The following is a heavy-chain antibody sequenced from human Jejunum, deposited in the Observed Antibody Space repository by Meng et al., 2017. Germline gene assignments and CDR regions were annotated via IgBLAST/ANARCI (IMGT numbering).Heavy chain of an antibody. CDR3: ARGPGPLTYEHDWNGYPGGHDI. Sequence: SETLSLTCNVSGGSISRTNFYWTWIRQPAGKGLEWIGRIYRTGSTNYNPFLKNRVTMSVDTSKNQFSLNLISVTGADTAGYYCARGPGPLTYEHDWNGYPGGHDIWGPGTKVTVSS. V-gene: IGHV4-61*02. D-gene: IGHD3-3*02. CDR1: GGSISRTNFY. J-gene: IGHJ3*02. CDR2: IYRTGST.